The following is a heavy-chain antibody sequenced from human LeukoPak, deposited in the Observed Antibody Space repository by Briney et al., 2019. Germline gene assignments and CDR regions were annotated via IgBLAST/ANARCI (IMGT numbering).Heavy chain of an antibody. CDR3: ARHGPGYSSVFDY. D-gene: IGHD6-19*01. J-gene: IGHJ4*02. CDR1: GGSISSSSYY. Sequence: SETLSLTCTVSGGSISSSSYYWGWIRQPPGKGLEWIGYLYYTGSTNYNPSLKSRVTISVDMSKNQFSLKLRSMTAADTAVYYCARHGPGYSSVFDYWGQGTLVTVSS. V-gene: IGHV4-61*05. CDR2: LYYTGST.